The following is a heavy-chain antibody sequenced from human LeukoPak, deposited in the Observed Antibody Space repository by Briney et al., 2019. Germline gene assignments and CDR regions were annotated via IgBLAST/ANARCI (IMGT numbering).Heavy chain of an antibody. CDR1: GFTFSDYY. CDR2: ISSSSGHT. D-gene: IGHD6-13*01. V-gene: IGHV3-11*06. J-gene: IGHJ4*02. CDR3: ARVGSIAAAGTPDY. Sequence: PGGSLRLSCAAPGFTFSDYYMSWIRQTPGKGLGWVSYISSSSGHTEYEDSVKGRFTVSRDNAKNSLFLQLNSLRADDTAVYYCARVGSIAAAGTPDYWGQGTLVTVSS.